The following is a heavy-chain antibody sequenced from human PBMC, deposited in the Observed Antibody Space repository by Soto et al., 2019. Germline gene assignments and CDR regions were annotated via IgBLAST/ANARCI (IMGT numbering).Heavy chain of an antibody. Sequence: GESLKISCKGSGYSFTSYWIGWVRQMPGKGLEWMGIIYPGDSDTRYSPSFQGQVTISADKSISTAYLQWSSLKASDTAMYYCARAQVVTVIEVNGMDVWGQGTTVTVSS. D-gene: IGHD2-21*02. J-gene: IGHJ6*02. CDR3: ARAQVVTVIEVNGMDV. CDR2: IYPGDSDT. V-gene: IGHV5-51*01. CDR1: GYSFTSYW.